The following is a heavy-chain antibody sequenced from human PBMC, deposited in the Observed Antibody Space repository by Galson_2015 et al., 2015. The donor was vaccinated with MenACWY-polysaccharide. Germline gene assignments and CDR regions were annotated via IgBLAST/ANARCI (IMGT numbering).Heavy chain of an antibody. CDR3: SRPSYSISWNPFDY. D-gene: IGHD6-13*01. CDR2: IFPGDSDT. Sequence: QSGAEVKKPGESLTISCKGSGYSFTSYWIGWVRQMPGKGLEWMGVIFPGDSDTRYSPSFQGQVTISADKSISTAYLQWSSLKASDTVMYYGSRPSYSISWNPFDYWGQGALVTVSS. CDR1: GYSFTSYW. J-gene: IGHJ4*02. V-gene: IGHV5-51*01.